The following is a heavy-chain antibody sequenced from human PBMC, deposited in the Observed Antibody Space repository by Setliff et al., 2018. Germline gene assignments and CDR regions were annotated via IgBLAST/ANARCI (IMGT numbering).Heavy chain of an antibody. D-gene: IGHD4-17*01. CDR2: INQDGSAQ. CDR3: ARDDFGDYFFSF. Sequence: GGSLRLSCAASGFTFSSLWMSWVRQAPGRGLEWVANINQDGSAQYYVDSVRGRFTISRDNAKNSLYLQMNSLRAEDTAVYYCARDDFGDYFFSFWGRGALVTVSS. V-gene: IGHV3-7*01. J-gene: IGHJ4*02. CDR1: GFTFSSLW.